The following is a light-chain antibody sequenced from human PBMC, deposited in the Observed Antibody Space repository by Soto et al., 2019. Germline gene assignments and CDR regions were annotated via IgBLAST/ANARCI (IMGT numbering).Light chain of an antibody. CDR3: QQRSNWPPIT. V-gene: IGKV3D-20*02. Sequence: ENVLSQSPGTLSLSPGETATLSCRASQTIGRNYLAWYQQKPGQAPRLLIFGTSTRATGIPDRFSGSGSGTDFTLSISRLEPEDFAVYYCQQRSNWPPITFGQGTRLEIK. CDR1: QTIGRNY. J-gene: IGKJ5*01. CDR2: GTS.